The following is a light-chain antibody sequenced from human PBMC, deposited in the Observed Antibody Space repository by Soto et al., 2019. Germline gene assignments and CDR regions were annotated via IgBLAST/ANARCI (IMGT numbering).Light chain of an antibody. CDR2: GAS. CDR1: QSVSSSY. J-gene: IGKJ1*01. V-gene: IGKV3-20*01. Sequence: EIVLTRSPGTLSLSPGERATLSCRASQSVSSSYLAWYQRKPGQAPRLLIYGASSRATGIPDRFSGGGSGTDFTLTISRLEPEDFAVYYCQQHHNSPPTFGQGTKVDI. CDR3: QQHHNSPPT.